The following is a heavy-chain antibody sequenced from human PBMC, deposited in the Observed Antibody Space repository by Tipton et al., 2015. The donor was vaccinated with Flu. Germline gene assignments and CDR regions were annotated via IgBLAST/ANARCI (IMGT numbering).Heavy chain of an antibody. CDR3: AKESSNGFVDSPRAFEY. CDR1: EFILSSYA. V-gene: IGHV3-23*01. CDR2: ISGSGGST. Sequence: GSLRLSCAASEFILSSYAMSWVRQAPGKGLEWVSAISGSGGSTYYADSVKGRFTISRDDSKNTLYLQMNSLRAEDTAVYYCAKESSNGFVDSPRAFEYWGQGTQVTVSS. D-gene: IGHD3-3*01. J-gene: IGHJ4*02.